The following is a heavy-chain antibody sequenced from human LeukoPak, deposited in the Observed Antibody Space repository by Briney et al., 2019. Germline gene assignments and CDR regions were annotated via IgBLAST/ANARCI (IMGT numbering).Heavy chain of an antibody. D-gene: IGHD5-24*01. V-gene: IGHV1-46*01. CDR3: ARDNSVRDDAWWFNP. Sequence: ASVKVSCTAFGYTFTGYGMHWGRQAPGQGPEWMGGISPSGGSTIYAQKFKGRVTLTRDMSTSTDYLELSSLRSEDTAVYYCARDNSVRDDAWWFNPWGQGTLVTVSS. CDR1: GYTFTGYG. CDR2: ISPSGGST. J-gene: IGHJ5*02.